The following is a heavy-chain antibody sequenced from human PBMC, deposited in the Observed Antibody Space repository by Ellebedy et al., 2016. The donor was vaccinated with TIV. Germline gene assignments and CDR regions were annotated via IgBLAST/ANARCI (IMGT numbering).Heavy chain of an antibody. CDR2: IFYSGKT. J-gene: IGHJ4*02. D-gene: IGHD5-18*01. Sequence: MPSETLSLTCTASGDSISTSSYYWGWIRQPPGKGLEWIGSIFYSGKTYYNPSLESRVTISVDTSKNQFSLKLTSVTAADTAVYYCARVGYTYGWDPIDYWGRGTLVTVSS. CDR1: GDSISTSSYY. CDR3: ARVGYTYGWDPIDY. V-gene: IGHV4-39*07.